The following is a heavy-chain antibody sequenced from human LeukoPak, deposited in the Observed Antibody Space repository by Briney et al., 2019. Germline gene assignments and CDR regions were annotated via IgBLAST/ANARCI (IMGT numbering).Heavy chain of an antibody. V-gene: IGHV3-48*03. CDR1: GFTFSIYE. CDR2: IGGRGKTI. J-gene: IGHJ3*01. CDR3: ASAYQYDSSGYCRDGLDL. Sequence: PGGSLRLSCAASGFTFSIYEMIWVRQAPGKGLEWLSFIGGRGKTIYYTDSVRGRVTISRDNVKNSLYLQMSSLRADDTAVYYCASAYQYDSSGYCRDGLDLGGQGTMVTVSS. D-gene: IGHD3-22*01.